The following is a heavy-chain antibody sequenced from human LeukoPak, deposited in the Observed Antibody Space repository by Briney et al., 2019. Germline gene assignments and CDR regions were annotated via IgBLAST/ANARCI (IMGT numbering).Heavy chain of an antibody. V-gene: IGHV1-69*06. CDR2: IIPIFGTA. CDR3: ARDRASYSSSWYVGFGY. J-gene: IGHJ4*02. D-gene: IGHD6-13*01. Sequence: GASVKVSCKASGGTFSSYAISWVRQAPGQGLEWMGGIIPIFGTANYAQKFQGRVTITADKSTSTAYMELSSLRSEDTAVYYCARDRASYSSSWYVGFGYWGQGTLVTVS. CDR1: GGTFSSYA.